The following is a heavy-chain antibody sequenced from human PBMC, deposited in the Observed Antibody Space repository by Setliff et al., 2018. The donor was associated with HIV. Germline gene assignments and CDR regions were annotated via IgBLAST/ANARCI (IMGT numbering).Heavy chain of an antibody. CDR3: ARDRLYCSGGSCYSVGPNDVFDI. V-gene: IGHV4-61*09. CDR2: IYTSGST. D-gene: IGHD2-15*01. CDR1: GGSISSGSYY. Sequence: SETPSLTCTVSGGSISSGSYYWSWIRQPAGKGLEWIGHIYTSGSTNYNPSLRSRVTISVDTSKNQFSLKLSSVTAADTAVYYCARDRLYCSGGSCYSVGPNDVFDIWGQGTMVTVSS. J-gene: IGHJ3*02.